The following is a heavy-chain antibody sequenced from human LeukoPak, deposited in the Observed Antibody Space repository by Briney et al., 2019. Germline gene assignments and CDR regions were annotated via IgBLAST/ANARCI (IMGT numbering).Heavy chain of an antibody. CDR1: GYTFTGYY. Sequence: GASVKVSCKASGYTFTGYYMHWVRQAPGQGLEWMGWINPNSGGTNYAQKFQGRVTMTRDTSISTAFMELSRLRSDDTAVYYCAIPDCSGGSCYEPFDYWGQGTLVTVSS. V-gene: IGHV1-2*02. CDR3: AIPDCSGGSCYEPFDY. CDR2: INPNSGGT. D-gene: IGHD2-15*01. J-gene: IGHJ4*02.